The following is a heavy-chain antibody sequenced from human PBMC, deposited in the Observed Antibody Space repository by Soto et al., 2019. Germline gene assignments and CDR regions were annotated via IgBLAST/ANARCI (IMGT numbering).Heavy chain of an antibody. Sequence: QVQLQQWGAGLLKPSETLSLTCVVYGGSFSGYYWSWIRQSPGKGLEWIGGINLRGSTNYNPSLESRVTISVDTSKNQCSLKLPSVTAADTAMYYCARDGFCTSTTCRVGNWFDPWGQGTLVTVSS. CDR1: GGSFSGYY. CDR2: INLRGST. CDR3: ARDGFCTSTTCRVGNWFDP. J-gene: IGHJ5*02. D-gene: IGHD2-2*01. V-gene: IGHV4-34*01.